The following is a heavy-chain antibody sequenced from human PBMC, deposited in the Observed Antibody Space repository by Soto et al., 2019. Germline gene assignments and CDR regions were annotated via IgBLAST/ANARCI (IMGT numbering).Heavy chain of an antibody. CDR3: TADIPNISANYGMDV. D-gene: IGHD6-25*01. CDR1: GFIFSNTW. J-gene: IGHJ6*02. Sequence: EEQLVESGGGLVEPGGSLRLSCAASGFIFSNTWINWVRQAPGKGLAWVGRIKTKIEGGTTNYAAPVKGRFTVSGDDSKSTVYLHMNSLRTEDTAVYYCTADIPNISANYGMDVWGQGTTVTASS. V-gene: IGHV3-15*07. CDR2: IKTKIEGGTT.